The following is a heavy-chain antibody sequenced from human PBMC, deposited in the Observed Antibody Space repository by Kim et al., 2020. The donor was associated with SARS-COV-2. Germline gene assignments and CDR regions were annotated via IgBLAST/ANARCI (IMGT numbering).Heavy chain of an antibody. D-gene: IGHD6-13*01. CDR1: GFTCSHYE. CDR2: IESGGSAI. Sequence: GGSLRLSCAASGFTCSHYEMNWVRQAPGKGQEWLSYIESGGSAINYADSVKCRFTMSRDNAKNSLYLQMNSLRAEDTAVYYCARVSSSWTYYYYIDLWG. CDR3: ARVSSSWTYYYYIDL. V-gene: IGHV3-48*03. J-gene: IGHJ6*03.